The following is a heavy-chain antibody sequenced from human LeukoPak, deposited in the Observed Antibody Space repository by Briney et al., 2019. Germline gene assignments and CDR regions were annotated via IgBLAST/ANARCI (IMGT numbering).Heavy chain of an antibody. Sequence: GESLKISCKGSGYSFSDFWIVWVRQMPGQGLEWMGIIYPGDSDTRYSPSFQGQVTISADKSISTAYLQWSSLKASDTAMYYCARLPYCGGDCYPNWFDPWGQGTLVTVSS. CDR3: ARLPYCGGDCYPNWFDP. J-gene: IGHJ5*02. CDR1: GYSFSDFW. CDR2: IYPGDSDT. V-gene: IGHV5-51*01. D-gene: IGHD2-21*02.